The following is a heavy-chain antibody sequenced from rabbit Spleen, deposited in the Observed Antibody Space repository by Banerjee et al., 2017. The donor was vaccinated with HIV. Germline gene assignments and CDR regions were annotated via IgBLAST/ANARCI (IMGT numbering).Heavy chain of an antibody. V-gene: IGHV1S40*01. D-gene: IGHD7-1*01. Sequence: QSLEESGGDLVKPGASLTLTCIASGVSFSGDSYMCWVRQAPGKGLEWIACIDAGSSGFTYFAHWAKGRFTISKASSTTVTLQMTSLTVADTATYFCARDTGTSFSSYGMDLWGQGTLVTVS. CDR2: IDAGSSGFT. J-gene: IGHJ6*01. CDR3: ARDTGTSFSSYGMDL. CDR1: GVSFSGDSY.